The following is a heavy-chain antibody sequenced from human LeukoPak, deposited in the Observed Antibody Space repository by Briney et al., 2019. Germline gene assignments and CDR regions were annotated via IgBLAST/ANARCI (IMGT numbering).Heavy chain of an antibody. J-gene: IGHJ4*02. Sequence: GGSLRPSCAASGFTFSSYAMSWVRQAPGKGLEWVSAISGSGGSTYYADSVKGRFTISRDNSKNTLYLQMNSLRAEDTAVYYCVKWIGAPAYFDYWGQGTLVTVSS. D-gene: IGHD2-2*03. CDR1: GFTFSSYA. V-gene: IGHV3-23*01. CDR3: VKWIGAPAYFDY. CDR2: ISGSGGST.